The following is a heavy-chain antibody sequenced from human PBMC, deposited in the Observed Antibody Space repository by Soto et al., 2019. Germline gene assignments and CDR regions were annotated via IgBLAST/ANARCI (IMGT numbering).Heavy chain of an antibody. D-gene: IGHD6-19*01. V-gene: IGHV4-59*01. CDR1: GGSISGSY. J-gene: IGHJ4*02. Sequence: SETLSLTCSVSGGSISGSYWGWIRQSPGKGLEWLGYVYYTGSTNYSPSLRSRVSISVDTSKNEFSLRLSSVTAADTAVYFCARSVAVPGAHIDYWGQGTQVTVSS. CDR3: ARSVAVPGAHIDY. CDR2: VYYTGST.